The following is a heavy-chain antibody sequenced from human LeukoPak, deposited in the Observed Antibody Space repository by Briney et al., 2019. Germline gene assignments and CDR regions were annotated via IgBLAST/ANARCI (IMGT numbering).Heavy chain of an antibody. J-gene: IGHJ4*02. CDR2: INSDGSST. D-gene: IGHD5-18*01. CDR3: ARDLSGVTGYTYGRGIDY. Sequence: GGSLRLSCADSGFTFSSYWMHWVRQAPGKGLVWVSRINSDGSSTSYADSVKGRFTISRDNAKTSLYLQMNSLRAEDTAVYYCARDLSGVTGYTYGRGIDYWGQGTLVTVSS. CDR1: GFTFSSYW. V-gene: IGHV3-74*01.